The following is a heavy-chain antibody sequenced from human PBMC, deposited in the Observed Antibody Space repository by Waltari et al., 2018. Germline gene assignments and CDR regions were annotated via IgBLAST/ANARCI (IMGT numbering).Heavy chain of an antibody. V-gene: IGHV4-59*01. CDR2: IYYSGST. Sequence: QVQLQESGPGLVKPSETLSPTGPVSGGSISSYHWTGIRQPPGKGLEWIGYIYYSGSTNYNPSLKSRVTISVDTSKNQFSLKLSSVTAADTAVYYCAREARRNMDVWGKGTTVTVSS. CDR1: GGSISSYH. CDR3: AREARRNMDV. J-gene: IGHJ6*03.